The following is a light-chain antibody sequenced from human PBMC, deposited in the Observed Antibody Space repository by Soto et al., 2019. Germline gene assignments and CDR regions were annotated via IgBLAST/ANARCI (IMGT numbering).Light chain of an antibody. CDR1: QSLFSRSSSENS. CDR3: QQYYSIPYS. V-gene: IGKV4-1*01. CDR2: WAS. Sequence: DIVMTQSPDSLAVSLGEGATINCKSSQSLFSRSSSENSLAWYQHRPGHPPKLLIYWASTRESGVSDRFTGSGSGTDFTLTINSLQAEDVAFYYCQQYYSIPYSFGQGTKLEIK. J-gene: IGKJ2*01.